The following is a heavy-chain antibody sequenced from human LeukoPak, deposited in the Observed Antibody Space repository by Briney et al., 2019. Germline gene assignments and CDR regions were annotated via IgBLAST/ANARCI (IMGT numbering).Heavy chain of an antibody. CDR2: IYPGDSDT. CDR1: GYIFSKFW. V-gene: IGHV5-51*01. Sequence: GESLKISCEGSGYIFSKFWIAWVRQMPGKGLEWMGIIYPGDSDTRYSPSFQGQVTISADKSISTAYLQWSSLKASDTAMYYCARHIALLWPPDYWGQGTLVTVSS. CDR3: ARHIALLWPPDY. J-gene: IGHJ4*02. D-gene: IGHD3-10*01.